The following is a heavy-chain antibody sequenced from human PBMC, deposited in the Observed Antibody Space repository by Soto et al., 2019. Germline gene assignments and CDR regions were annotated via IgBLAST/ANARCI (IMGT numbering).Heavy chain of an antibody. CDR1: GGSFSGYY. CDR3: ARTLPGYSSSWTKKRLDY. Sequence: LSLTCAVYGGSFSGYYWSWIRQPPGKGLEWIGEINHSGSTNYNPSLKSRVTISVDTSKNQFSLKLSSVTAADTAVYYCARTLPGYSSSWTKKRLDYWGQGTLVTVSS. D-gene: IGHD6-13*01. V-gene: IGHV4-34*01. J-gene: IGHJ4*02. CDR2: INHSGST.